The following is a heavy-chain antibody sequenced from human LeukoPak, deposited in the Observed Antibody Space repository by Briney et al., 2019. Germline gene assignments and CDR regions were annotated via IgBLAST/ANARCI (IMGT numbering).Heavy chain of an antibody. Sequence: ASVKVSCKVSGYTLTELSMHWVRQAPGQGLEWMGWINPNSGGSNYAQKFQGRVTMTSDTSINTAYMELSRLISDDTAVYYCAGDGYNSRRFFDYWGQGTLVTVSS. CDR2: INPNSGGS. J-gene: IGHJ4*02. V-gene: IGHV1-2*02. CDR3: AGDGYNSRRFFDY. D-gene: IGHD5-24*01. CDR1: GYTLTELS.